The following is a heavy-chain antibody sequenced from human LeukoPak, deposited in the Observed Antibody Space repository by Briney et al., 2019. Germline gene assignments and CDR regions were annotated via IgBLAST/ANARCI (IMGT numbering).Heavy chain of an antibody. Sequence: GASVKVSCKASGYTFTGYYMHWVRQAPGQGLEWMGRINPNSGGTNYAQKFQGRVTMTRDTSISTAYMELSRLRSDDTAVYYCARSPEDYYDSSGYYFDYWGQGTLVTVSS. CDR1: GYTFTGYY. J-gene: IGHJ4*02. CDR3: ARSPEDYYDSSGYYFDY. V-gene: IGHV1-2*06. CDR2: INPNSGGT. D-gene: IGHD3-22*01.